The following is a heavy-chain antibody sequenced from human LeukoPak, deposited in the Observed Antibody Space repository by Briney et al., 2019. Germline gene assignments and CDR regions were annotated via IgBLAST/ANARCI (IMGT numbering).Heavy chain of an antibody. CDR2: IDPDTGDT. CDR3: ARAGHNSNSGGYDF. D-gene: IGHD3-22*01. CDR1: GYTFIDHY. J-gene: IGHJ4*02. V-gene: IGHV1-2*02. Sequence: GASVKVSCKPSGYTFIDHYLHWVRQAPGQGLESLGWIDPDTGDTNYPQKFQGRVTMTRDTSISTAYMELNRLRSDGTAVYYCARAGHNSNSGGYDFWGLGTLVTVSS.